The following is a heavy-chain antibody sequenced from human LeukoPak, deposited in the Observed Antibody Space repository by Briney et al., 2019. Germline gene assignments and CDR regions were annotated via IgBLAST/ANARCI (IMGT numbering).Heavy chain of an antibody. D-gene: IGHD1-26*01. CDR3: ARPIVGASLGFAFDI. CDR1: GFTFSSYS. Sequence: GGSLRLSCAASGFTFSSYSMNWVRQAPGKGLEWVSSISSSSSYIYYADSVKGRFTISRDNAKNSLYLQMNSLRAEDTAVYYCARPIVGASLGFAFDIWGQGTMVTVSS. CDR2: ISSSSSYI. J-gene: IGHJ3*02. V-gene: IGHV3-21*01.